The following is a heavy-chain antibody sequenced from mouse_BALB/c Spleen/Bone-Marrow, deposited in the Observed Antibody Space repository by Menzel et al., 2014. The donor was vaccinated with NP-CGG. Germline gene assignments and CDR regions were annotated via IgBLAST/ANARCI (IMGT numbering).Heavy chain of an antibody. D-gene: IGHD1-1*01. Sequence: VQLKESGAELVRPGALVKLSCKASGFNIQDYYMHWVKQRPEQGLEWIGWVDPANGNTIYDPKFQGKASITADTSSNTAFRQLSRLTSEDTALYDGASDDGSSYHFFVYWGQGTTLTVSS. CDR2: VDPANGNT. V-gene: IGHV14-1*02. CDR3: ASDDGSSYHFFVY. CDR1: GFNIQDYY. J-gene: IGHJ2*01.